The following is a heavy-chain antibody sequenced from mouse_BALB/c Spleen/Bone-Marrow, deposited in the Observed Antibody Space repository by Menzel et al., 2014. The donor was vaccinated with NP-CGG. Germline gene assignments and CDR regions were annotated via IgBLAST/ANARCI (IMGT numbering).Heavy chain of an antibody. CDR2: ISSSYGDA. J-gene: IGHJ2*01. D-gene: IGHD1-1*01. CDR1: GYTFTDYA. V-gene: IGHV1S137*01. Sequence: QVQLQQSGAELVRPGGSVKISCKGSGYTFTDYAMHWVKQSHAKSLEWIGIISSSYGDATYNQKFKGKATMTVDKSSNTAYMELARLTSEDYAIYYCARGFSYYYGTSYYLDYCGQGTTRTVSS. CDR3: ARGFSYYYGTSYYLDY.